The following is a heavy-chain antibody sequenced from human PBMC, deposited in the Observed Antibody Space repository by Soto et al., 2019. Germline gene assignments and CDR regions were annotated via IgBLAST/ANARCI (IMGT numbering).Heavy chain of an antibody. V-gene: IGHV3-73*01. D-gene: IGHD4-17*01. J-gene: IGHJ4*02. CDR2: IRSKTNNYAT. CDR1: GFTLSGYA. CDR3: TRFQRETPVNDFGY. Sequence: HPGGSLRLSCAASGFTLSGYAIHWVRQASGKGLEWVGRIRSKTNNYATAYAASVRGRFTISRDDSKNTAYLQINSLKTEDTAVYYCTRFQRETPVNDFGYWGQGSLVTVSS.